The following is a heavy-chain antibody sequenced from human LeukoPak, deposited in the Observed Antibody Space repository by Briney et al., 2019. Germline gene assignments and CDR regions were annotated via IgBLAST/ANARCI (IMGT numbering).Heavy chain of an antibody. CDR2: IYYSGST. V-gene: IGHV4-31*03. CDR1: GGSIRSGDFY. Sequence: SETLSLTCTVSGGSIRSGDFYWSWIRQPPGKGLEWIGYIYYSGSTYYNPSLKSRVTISVDTSKNQFSLKLSSVTAADTAVYYCAKVVAEYFQHWGQGTLVTVSS. CDR3: AKVVAEYFQH. D-gene: IGHD2-15*01. J-gene: IGHJ1*01.